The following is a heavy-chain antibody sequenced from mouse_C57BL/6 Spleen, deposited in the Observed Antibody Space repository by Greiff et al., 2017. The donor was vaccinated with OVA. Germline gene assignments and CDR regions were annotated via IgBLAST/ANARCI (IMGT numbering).Heavy chain of an antibody. D-gene: IGHD2-5*01. CDR1: GFSLTSYG. CDR3: ARTADYSNYWFAY. V-gene: IGHV2-2*01. J-gene: IGHJ3*01. Sequence: VMLVESGPGLVQPSQSLSITCTVSGFSLTSYGVHWVRQSPGKGLEWLGVIWSGGCTDYNAAFISRLSISKDNSKSQVFFKMNSLQADDTAIYYCARTADYSNYWFAYWGQGTLVTVSA. CDR2: IWSGGCT.